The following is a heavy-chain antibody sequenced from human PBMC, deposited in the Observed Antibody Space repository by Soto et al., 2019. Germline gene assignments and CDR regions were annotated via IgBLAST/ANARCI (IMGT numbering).Heavy chain of an antibody. Sequence: EVQLLESGGGLVQPGGSLRLSCAASGFTFSMSVMSWVRQAPGKGLEWVSTTGLNGRTTYYADSVKGRFTVSRDNSKNTLHLQMNSLRAEDTAVYYCATVHSTSRSFDYWGQGTLVTVSS. J-gene: IGHJ4*02. CDR3: ATVHSTSRSFDY. CDR1: GFTFSMSV. CDR2: TGLNGRTT. V-gene: IGHV3-23*01. D-gene: IGHD2-2*01.